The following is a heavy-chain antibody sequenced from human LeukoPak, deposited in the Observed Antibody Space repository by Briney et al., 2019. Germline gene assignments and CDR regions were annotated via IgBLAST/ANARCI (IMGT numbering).Heavy chain of an antibody. CDR1: GFTFSSYA. Sequence: GGSLRLSCAASGFTFSSYAMSWVRQAPGKGLEWVANIKQDGSEKYYVDSVKGRFTISRDNAKNSLYLQMNSLRAEDTAVYYCARGGRGTGTTSYWGQGTLVTVSS. CDR2: IKQDGSEK. D-gene: IGHD1-7*01. V-gene: IGHV3-7*01. CDR3: ARGGRGTGTTSY. J-gene: IGHJ4*02.